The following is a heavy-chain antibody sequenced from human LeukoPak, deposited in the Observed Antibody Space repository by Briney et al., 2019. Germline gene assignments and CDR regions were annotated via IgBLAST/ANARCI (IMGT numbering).Heavy chain of an antibody. CDR2: INHSGST. Sequence: PSETLSLTCAVYGGSFSGYYWSWIRQPPGKGLEWIGEINHSGSTNYTPSLKSRVTISVDTSKNQFSLKLSSVTAADTAVYYCARNGGNSVLNWFDPWGQGTLVTVSS. CDR3: ARNGGNSVLNWFDP. D-gene: IGHD4-23*01. CDR1: GGSFSGYY. V-gene: IGHV4-34*01. J-gene: IGHJ5*02.